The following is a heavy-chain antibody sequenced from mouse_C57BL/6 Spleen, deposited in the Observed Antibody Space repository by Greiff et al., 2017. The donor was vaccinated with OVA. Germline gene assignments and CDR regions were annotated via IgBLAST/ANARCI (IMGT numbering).Heavy chain of an antibody. CDR3: ARYDGYSYAMDY. J-gene: IGHJ4*01. V-gene: IGHV1-85*01. D-gene: IGHD2-3*01. CDR1: GYTLPSYD. Sequence: VQLVESGPELVKPGASVTLSCKASGYTLPSYDITWVKQRPGRGLEWIGRIYPRDGSTKYNEKFKGKATLTLDTSSSTAYMELHSLTSEDSAVYFCARYDGYSYAMDYWGQGTSVTVSS. CDR2: IYPRDGST.